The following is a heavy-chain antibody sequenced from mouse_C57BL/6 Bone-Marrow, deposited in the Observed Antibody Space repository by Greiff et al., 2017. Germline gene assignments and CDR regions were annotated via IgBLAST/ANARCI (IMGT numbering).Heavy chain of an antibody. Sequence: QVHVKQPRAELGMPGASAKLRCKAPGNTITSYWMHRVTQRRGRGLEWIGRIDPNSGGTKYNEKFRSKATLTVGKPSSTAYMQLSSLTSEDSAVYYCARSRYINGFAYWGHGTLVTVSA. V-gene: IGHV1-72*01. J-gene: IGHJ3*01. D-gene: IGHD1-1*01. CDR1: GNTITSYW. CDR3: ARSRYINGFAY. CDR2: IDPNSGGT.